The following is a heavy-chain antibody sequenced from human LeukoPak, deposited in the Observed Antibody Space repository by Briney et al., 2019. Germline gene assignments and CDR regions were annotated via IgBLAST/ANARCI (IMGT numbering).Heavy chain of an antibody. CDR2: ISASGGSS. CDR1: GFTFSSYD. V-gene: IGHV3-23*01. J-gene: IGHJ4*02. CDR3: AAPPRAGTTLFLY. D-gene: IGHD1-1*01. Sequence: PGGSLRLSCAASGFTFSSYDMIWVSQAPGKGLEWVSGISASGGSSYYADSVKGRFTISRDNSKTTLYLQINSLRAEDPAVYYCAAPPRAGTTLFLYWGQGTLVTVSS.